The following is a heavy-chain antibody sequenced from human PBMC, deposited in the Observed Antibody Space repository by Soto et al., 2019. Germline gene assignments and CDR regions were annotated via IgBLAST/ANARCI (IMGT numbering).Heavy chain of an antibody. V-gene: IGHV1-2*04. Sequence: QVQLVQSGAEVKKPGASVKVSCKASGYTCTDYYMHWVRQAPGQRLEWMGWINPNSGTTNYAQKFQGWVTMTRDTSITTVYLEVSRLRSDDTAVYYCARVPRGVYYGMDVWGQGTTVTVSS. CDR2: INPNSGTT. J-gene: IGHJ6*02. CDR3: ARVPRGVYYGMDV. D-gene: IGHD3-10*01. CDR1: GYTCTDYY.